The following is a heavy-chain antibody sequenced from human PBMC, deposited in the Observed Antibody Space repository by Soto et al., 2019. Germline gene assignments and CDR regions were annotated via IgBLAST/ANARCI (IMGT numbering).Heavy chain of an antibody. CDR2: IISIFGTA. V-gene: IGHV1-69*01. CDR1: GGTFSSYA. Sequence: QVQLVQSGAEVKKPGSSVKVSCKASGGTFSSYAISWVRQAPGQGLEWMGGIISIFGTANYAQKFQGRVTITADESTSTAYMELSSLRSEDTAVYYCARDLRHYYDSSGSVNFDYWGQGTLVTVSS. CDR3: ARDLRHYYDSSGSVNFDY. J-gene: IGHJ4*02. D-gene: IGHD3-22*01.